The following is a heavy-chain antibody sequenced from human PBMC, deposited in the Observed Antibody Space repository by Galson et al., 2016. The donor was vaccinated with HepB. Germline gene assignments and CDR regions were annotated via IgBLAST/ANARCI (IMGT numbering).Heavy chain of an antibody. CDR2: ITGRGGTT. V-gene: IGHV3-23*01. Sequence: SLRLSCAASGFPFSYYAMNWVRQAPGKGLEWVSAITGRGGTTYYADSVKGRFTISRDNSKNTLYLQMNSLRAEDTAVYYCARTYGSGSYRRDAFDIWGQGTMVTVSS. CDR1: GFPFSYYA. CDR3: ARTYGSGSYRRDAFDI. D-gene: IGHD3-10*01. J-gene: IGHJ3*02.